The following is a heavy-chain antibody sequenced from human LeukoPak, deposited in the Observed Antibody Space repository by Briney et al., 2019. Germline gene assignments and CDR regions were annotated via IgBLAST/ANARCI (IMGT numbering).Heavy chain of an antibody. V-gene: IGHV3-23*01. CDR3: AKGFYCSSSTCLDY. D-gene: IGHD2-2*01. J-gene: IGHJ4*02. CDR1: GFIVSSNY. CDR2: ISGSGGST. Sequence: GGSLRLSCAGSGFIVSSNYMSWVRQAPGKGLEWVSAISGSGGSTYYADSVKGRFTISRDNSKNTLYLQMNSLRAEDTAVYYCAKGFYCSSSTCLDYWGQGTLVTVSS.